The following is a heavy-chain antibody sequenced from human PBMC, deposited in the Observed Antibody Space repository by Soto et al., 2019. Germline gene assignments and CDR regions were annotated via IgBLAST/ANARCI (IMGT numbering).Heavy chain of an antibody. CDR2: ISSSSSHI. V-gene: IGHV3-21*01. J-gene: IGHJ4*02. CDR3: ARGQYVLDY. Sequence: VQLVESGGGLVRPGGSLRLSCAASGFTLSAHFMNWVRQAPGKGLEWVSSISSSSSHIYYTGSMRGRFTTSRDNAKNALYLQVNSLRVDDTAVYYCARGQYVLDYWGQGALVTVSS. CDR1: GFTLSAHF. D-gene: IGHD3-10*02.